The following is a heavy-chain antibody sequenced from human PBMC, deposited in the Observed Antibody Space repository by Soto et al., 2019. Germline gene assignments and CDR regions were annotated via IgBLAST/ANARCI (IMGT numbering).Heavy chain of an antibody. Sequence: PSETLSLTCTVSGASISRYYWSWIRQSPGKGQEWIGYLYNKGSTIYKPSLKRRDTKTVDTSKKQLTLKKKSVTTAETTEYNCARDLWGYCGVDCYPLDVWGQGTTVT. J-gene: IGHJ6*02. D-gene: IGHD2-21*02. V-gene: IGHV4-59*01. CDR3: ARDLWGYCGVDCYPLDV. CDR1: GASISRYY. CDR2: LYNKGST.